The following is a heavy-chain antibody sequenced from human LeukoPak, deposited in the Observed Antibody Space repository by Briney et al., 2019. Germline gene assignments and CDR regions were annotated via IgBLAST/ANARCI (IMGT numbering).Heavy chain of an antibody. Sequence: GGSLRLSCAASEFSVGSNYMTWVRQAPGKGLEWVSLIYSGGSTYYADSVKGRFTISRDNARNSLYLQMNSLRAEDTAVYYCARGGSWYGDYWGQGTLVTVSS. J-gene: IGHJ4*02. CDR1: EFSVGSNY. CDR2: IYSGGST. CDR3: ARGGSWYGDY. D-gene: IGHD6-13*01. V-gene: IGHV3-66*01.